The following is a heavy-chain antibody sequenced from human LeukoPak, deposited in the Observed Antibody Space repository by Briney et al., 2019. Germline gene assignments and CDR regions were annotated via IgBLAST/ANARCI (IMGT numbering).Heavy chain of an antibody. V-gene: IGHV3-53*04. CDR3: ARFRSDYDFWSAFIDY. D-gene: IGHD3-3*01. CDR1: GFTVSSNY. J-gene: IGHJ4*02. CDR2: IYSGGST. Sequence: PGGSLRLSCAASGFTVSSNYMSWVHQAPGKGLEWVSVIYSGGSTYYADSVKGRFTISRHNSKNTLYLQMNSLRAEDTAVYYCARFRSDYDFWSAFIDYWGQGTLVTVSS.